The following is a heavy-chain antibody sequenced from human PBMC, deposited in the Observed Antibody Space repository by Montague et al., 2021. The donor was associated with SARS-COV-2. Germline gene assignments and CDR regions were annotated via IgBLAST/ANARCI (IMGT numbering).Heavy chain of an antibody. J-gene: IGHJ4*02. Sequence: SLRLSCAASGFTFTSYWMGWVRQAPGKGLEWVAQVNEDGSGKYYPDSVKGRFTISRDNAKNSLYLQMYSLRAEDTAVYYCTREGLRAVDYWGQGTLVSVSS. V-gene: IGHV3-7*01. CDR3: TREGLRAVDY. CDR2: VNEDGSGK. CDR1: GFTFTSYW.